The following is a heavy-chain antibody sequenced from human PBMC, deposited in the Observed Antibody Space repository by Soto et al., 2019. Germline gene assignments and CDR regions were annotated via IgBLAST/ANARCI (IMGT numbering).Heavy chain of an antibody. D-gene: IGHD3-22*01. CDR3: ARARGSGYYSPLDY. CDR1: GYTFTSYG. Sequence: ASVKVSCKASGYTFTSYGVSWVRQAPGQGLEGMGWISAYNGNTNYAQKLQGRVTMTTDTSTSTAYMELRSLRSDDTAVYYCARARGSGYYSPLDYWGQGTLVTVSS. J-gene: IGHJ4*02. CDR2: ISAYNGNT. V-gene: IGHV1-18*01.